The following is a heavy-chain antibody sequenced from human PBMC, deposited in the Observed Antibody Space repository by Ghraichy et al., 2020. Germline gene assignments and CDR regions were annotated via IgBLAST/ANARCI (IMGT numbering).Heavy chain of an antibody. J-gene: IGHJ4*02. CDR3: ARGRLYSGSYEVPNF. CDR1: GYTFTSYG. Sequence: ASVKVSCKASGYTFTSYGISWVRQAPGRGLEWMGWISTYNGNTNYAQKFQGRVTMTTDTSTSTAYMELRSLRSDDTAVYYCARGRLYSGSYEVPNFWGQGTLLTVSS. D-gene: IGHD1-26*01. V-gene: IGHV1-18*01. CDR2: ISTYNGNT.